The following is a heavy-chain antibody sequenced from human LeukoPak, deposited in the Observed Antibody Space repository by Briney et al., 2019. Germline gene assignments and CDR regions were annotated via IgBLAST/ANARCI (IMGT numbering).Heavy chain of an antibody. D-gene: IGHD6-13*01. CDR3: ARDPIVAAGYYYGMDV. J-gene: IGHJ6*02. V-gene: IGHV1-2*02. CDR2: INPNSGDT. CDR1: GYTFTAYY. Sequence: ASVKVSCKASGYTFTAYYMHWVRQAPGQGLEWMGWINPNSGDTKYAQKFQGRVTMTRDTSTSTAYMELSRLRSDDTAVHYCARDPIVAAGYYYGMDVWGQGTTVTVSS.